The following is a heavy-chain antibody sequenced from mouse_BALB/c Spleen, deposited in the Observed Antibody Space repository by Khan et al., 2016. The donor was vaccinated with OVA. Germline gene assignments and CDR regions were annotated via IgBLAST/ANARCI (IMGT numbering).Heavy chain of an antibody. J-gene: IGHJ4*01. CDR1: GYTFSSHT. V-gene: IGHV1-4*01. CDR2: INPRSGYT. Sequence: QVQLKQSGAELARPGASVKMSCKASGYTFSSHTTHWVKQRPGQGLEWIGYINPRSGYTQYNQKFNDKATLTADISSSTAYMQLSSLTSEDSAVYYCARRTTEYALDYWGQGTSVTVSS. D-gene: IGHD2-14*01. CDR3: ARRTTEYALDY.